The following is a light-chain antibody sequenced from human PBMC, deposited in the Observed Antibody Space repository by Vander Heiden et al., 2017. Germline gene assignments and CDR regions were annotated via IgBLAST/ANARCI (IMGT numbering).Light chain of an antibody. CDR2: DAS. Sequence: DIYMYQSPSSLSVSVGDRVTITCQASQDIRKYLDWYQQKPGKAPKLLIYDASNLEKGVPSRFSGSGSGTDFTFTISSRQPEDIAMYYCQQEDNLPWTFGQGTKVEIK. CDR3: QQEDNLPWT. J-gene: IGKJ1*01. CDR1: QDIRKY. V-gene: IGKV1-33*01.